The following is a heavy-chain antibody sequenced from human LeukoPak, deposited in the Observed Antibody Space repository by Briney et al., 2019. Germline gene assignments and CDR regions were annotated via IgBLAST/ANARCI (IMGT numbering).Heavy chain of an antibody. CDR3: ARGVRGSGSYYHYVDV. V-gene: IGHV4-38-2*02. CDR2: IYHSGST. Sequence: PSETLSLTCTVSGYSISSGYYWGWIRQPPGKGPEWIGSIYHSGSTYYNPSLKSRVTISVDTSKNQFSLKLSSVTAADTAVYYCARGVRGSGSYYHYVDVWGKGTTVTVSS. J-gene: IGHJ6*03. CDR1: GYSISSGYY. D-gene: IGHD1-26*01.